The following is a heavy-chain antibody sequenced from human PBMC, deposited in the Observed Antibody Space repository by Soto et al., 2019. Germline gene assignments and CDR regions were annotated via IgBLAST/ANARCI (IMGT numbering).Heavy chain of an antibody. J-gene: IGHJ4*02. CDR2: IYWDDDK. D-gene: IGHD6-13*01. CDR3: ARYSSSSYFDYGLN. CDR1: GFSLGTSGVG. Sequence: QITLKESGPTLVKPTQTLTLTCTFSGFSLGTSGVGVGWIRQPPGKALEWLALIYWDDDKRYSPSLKSRLTITKDTSKNQVVLTMTNMDSVDTATYYCARYSSSSYFDYGLNWGQGTLVTVSS. V-gene: IGHV2-5*02.